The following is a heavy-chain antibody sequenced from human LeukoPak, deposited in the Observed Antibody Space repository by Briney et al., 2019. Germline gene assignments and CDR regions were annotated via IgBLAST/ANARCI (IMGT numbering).Heavy chain of an antibody. CDR2: FDPEDGET. CDR3: AASDYFFDY. V-gene: IGHV1-24*01. J-gene: IGHJ4*02. Sequence: ASVKVSCKVSGYTLTELSMHWVRQAPGKGLEWMGGFDPEDGETIYAQKFQGRVTITADESTSTAYMELSSLRSEDTAVYYCAASDYFFDYWGQGTLVTVSS. CDR1: GYTLTELS. D-gene: IGHD2/OR15-2a*01.